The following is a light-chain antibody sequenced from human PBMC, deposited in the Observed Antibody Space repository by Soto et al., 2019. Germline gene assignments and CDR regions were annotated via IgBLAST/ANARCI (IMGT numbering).Light chain of an antibody. Sequence: EIVLTQSPGTLSLSPGEGATLSCRASRSVTSNYLAWYQQKPGQAPRLLIYGASSRATGIPDRFSGSGSGTDFTLTISRLESEDFAVYYCQQYGSSALTFGQGT. J-gene: IGKJ1*01. CDR1: RSVTSNY. CDR3: QQYGSSALT. V-gene: IGKV3-20*01. CDR2: GAS.